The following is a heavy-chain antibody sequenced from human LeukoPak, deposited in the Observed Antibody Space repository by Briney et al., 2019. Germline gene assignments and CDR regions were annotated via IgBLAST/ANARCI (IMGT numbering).Heavy chain of an antibody. J-gene: IGHJ4*02. V-gene: IGHV3-30-3*01. CDR1: GFTFSSYA. CDR2: ISYDGSNK. Sequence: PGRSLRLSCAASGFTFSSYAMHWVRQAPGKGLEWVAVISYDGSNKYYADSVKGRFTISRDNSKNTLYLQMNSLRAEDTAVYYCARHKGSYGGYFDYWGQGTLVTVSS. D-gene: IGHD3-16*01. CDR3: ARHKGSYGGYFDY.